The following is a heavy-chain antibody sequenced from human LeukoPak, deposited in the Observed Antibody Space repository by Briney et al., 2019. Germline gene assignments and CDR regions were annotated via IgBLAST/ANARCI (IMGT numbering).Heavy chain of an antibody. J-gene: IGHJ4*02. CDR2: ISSDGNKK. D-gene: IGHD4-11*01. V-gene: IGHV3-30-3*01. CDR1: GFTFTTYA. CDR3: ARDVGRDTITTEIEY. Sequence: GGSLRLPCATSGFTFTTYAMQWVRQAPGKGLEWVAVISSDGNKKNYADSVKGRFTISKDSSKNTLYLQMNTLRAEDTALYYCARDVGRDTITTEIEYWGQGTLVTVSS.